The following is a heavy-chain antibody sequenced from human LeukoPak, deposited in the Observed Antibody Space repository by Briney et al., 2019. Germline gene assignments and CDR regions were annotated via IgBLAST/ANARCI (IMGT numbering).Heavy chain of an antibody. CDR3: ARAPMVRGVPDY. V-gene: IGHV3-48*03. J-gene: IGHJ4*02. CDR1: GFTFSSYE. CDR2: ISSSGSTI. D-gene: IGHD3-10*01. Sequence: GGSLRLSCAASGFTFSSYEMSWVRQAPGKGLEWVSYISSSGSTIYYADSVKGRFTISRDNAKNSLYLQMNSLRAEDTAVYYCARAPMVRGVPDYWGQGTLVTVSS.